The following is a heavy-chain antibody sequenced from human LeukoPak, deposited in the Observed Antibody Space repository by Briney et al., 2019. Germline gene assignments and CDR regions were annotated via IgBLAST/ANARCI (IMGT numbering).Heavy chain of an antibody. D-gene: IGHD5/OR15-5a*01. CDR3: AHRRPLPQNDAFDI. Sequence: SGPTLVNPTQTLTLTCTFSGFSLSTSGVGVGWIRQPPGKALEWLALLYLNDDKRYSPSLKSRLTITKDTSKNQVVLTMTNMDPVDTATYYCAHRRPLPQNDAFDIWGQGTMVTVPS. V-gene: IGHV2-5*01. J-gene: IGHJ3*02. CDR1: GFSLSTSGVG. CDR2: LYLNDDK.